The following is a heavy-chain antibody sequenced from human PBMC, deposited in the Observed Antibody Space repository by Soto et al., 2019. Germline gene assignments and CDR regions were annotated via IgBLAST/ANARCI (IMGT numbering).Heavy chain of an antibody. D-gene: IGHD5-12*01. V-gene: IGHV3-30-3*01. Sequence: GGSLRLSCAASGFTFSSYAMHWVRQAPGKGLEWVAVISYDGSNKYYADSGKGRFTISRDNSKNTLYLQMNSLRAEDTAVYYCARAGGYDSFDYWGQGTLVAVSS. CDR2: ISYDGSNK. CDR3: ARAGGYDSFDY. CDR1: GFTFSSYA. J-gene: IGHJ4*02.